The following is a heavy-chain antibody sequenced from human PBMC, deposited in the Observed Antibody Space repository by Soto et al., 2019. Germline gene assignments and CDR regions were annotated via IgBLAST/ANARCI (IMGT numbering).Heavy chain of an antibody. J-gene: IGHJ5*02. V-gene: IGHV3-23*01. CDR2: ISGSGGST. D-gene: IGHD2-2*01. Sequence: EVQLLESGGGLVQPGGSLRLSCAASGFTFSTYVMSWVRQAPGKGLEWVSAISGSGGSTYYADSVKGRFTISRDNSKNTLYLQMNSLRAEDTAVYYCAKSAGWNIVVVPAAPSWGQGTLVTVSS. CDR1: GFTFSTYV. CDR3: AKSAGWNIVVVPAAPS.